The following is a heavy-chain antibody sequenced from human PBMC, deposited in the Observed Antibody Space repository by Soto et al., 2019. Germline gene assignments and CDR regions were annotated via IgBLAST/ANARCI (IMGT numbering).Heavy chain of an antibody. Sequence: QVQLVQSGAEVKKPGASVKVSCKASGYTFTSYAMHWVRQAPGQRLEWMGGINAGNGNTKYSQKFQGRVTITRDTSASTAYMELSSLRSEDTAVYYCARDAGYSSSWYPYNWFDPWGQGTLVTVSS. CDR1: GYTFTSYA. V-gene: IGHV1-3*01. J-gene: IGHJ5*02. CDR2: INAGNGNT. D-gene: IGHD6-13*01. CDR3: ARDAGYSSSWYPYNWFDP.